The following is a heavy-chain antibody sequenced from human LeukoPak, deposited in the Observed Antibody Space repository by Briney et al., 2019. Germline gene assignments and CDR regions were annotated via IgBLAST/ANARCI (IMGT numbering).Heavy chain of an antibody. J-gene: IGHJ2*01. V-gene: IGHV3-11*04. CDR2: ISSSGSAK. Sequence: PVGSLRLSCAASGFTFSDYYMSWIRQAPGKGLEWVSYISSSGSAKYYADSVKGRFTISRDNAKNSLYLQVNSLRAEDTAVYYCARAYDSSGLSYWYFNLWGRGALVTVSS. CDR1: GFTFSDYY. D-gene: IGHD3-22*01. CDR3: ARAYDSSGLSYWYFNL.